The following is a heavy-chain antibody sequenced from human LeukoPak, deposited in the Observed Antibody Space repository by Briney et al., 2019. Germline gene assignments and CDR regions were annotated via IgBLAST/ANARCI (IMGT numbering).Heavy chain of an antibody. V-gene: IGHV4-61*02. CDR2: LYSSENI. CDR1: GGSISSGSYY. CDR3: ARTYSSGWYRYFDY. D-gene: IGHD6-19*01. Sequence: SETLSLTCTVSGGSISSGSYYWSWIRQPAGKGLEWIGLLYSSENINYNPSLKSRVTISLDTSKNQFSLRLSSVTAADTAVYYCARTYSSGWYRYFDYWGQGILVTVSS. J-gene: IGHJ4*02.